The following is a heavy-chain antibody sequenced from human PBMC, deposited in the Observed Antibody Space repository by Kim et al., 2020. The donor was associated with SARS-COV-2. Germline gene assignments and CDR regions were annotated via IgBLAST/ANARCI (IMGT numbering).Heavy chain of an antibody. Sequence: GGSLRLSCAASGFTFSNAWMSWVRQAPGKGLEWVGRIKSKTDGGTTDYAAPVKGRFTISRDDSKNTLYLQMNSLKTEDTAVYYCTTEGLAARPDELGYWFDPWGQGTLVTVSS. CDR3: TTEGLAARPDELGYWFDP. CDR1: GFTFSNAW. J-gene: IGHJ5*02. V-gene: IGHV3-15*01. D-gene: IGHD6-6*01. CDR2: IKSKTDGGTT.